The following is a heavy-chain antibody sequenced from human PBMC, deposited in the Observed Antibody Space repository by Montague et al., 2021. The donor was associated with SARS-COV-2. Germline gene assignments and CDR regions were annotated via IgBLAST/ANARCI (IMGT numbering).Heavy chain of an antibody. CDR2: IYYSGST. V-gene: IGHV4-39*07. CDR3: AREGGWLSRGSYYFDY. J-gene: IGHJ4*02. D-gene: IGHD3-22*01. Sequence: SETLSLTCTVSGGSISSSSYYWGWIRQPPGKGLEWIGSIYYSGSTYYNPSLKSRVTISVDTSKNQFSLKLSSVTAADTAVYYCAREGGWLSRGSYYFDYWGQGTLVPVSS. CDR1: GGSISSSSYY.